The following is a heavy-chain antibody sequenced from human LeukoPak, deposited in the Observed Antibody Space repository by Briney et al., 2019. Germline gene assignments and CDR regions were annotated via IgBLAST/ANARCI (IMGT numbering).Heavy chain of an antibody. CDR2: ISSSSSTI. Sequence: GGSLRLSCAASGFTFSSYSMNWVRQAPGKGLEWVSYISSSSSTIYYADSVKGRFTISRDNAKNSLYLQMNSLRAEDTAVYYCARVRGYSGYDSWARYFDYWGQGTLVTVSS. D-gene: IGHD5-12*01. CDR3: ARVRGYSGYDSWARYFDY. V-gene: IGHV3-48*01. CDR1: GFTFSSYS. J-gene: IGHJ4*02.